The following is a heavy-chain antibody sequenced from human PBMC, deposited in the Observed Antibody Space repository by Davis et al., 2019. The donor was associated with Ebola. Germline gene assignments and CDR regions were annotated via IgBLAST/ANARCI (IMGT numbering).Heavy chain of an antibody. CDR1: GGSISSYY. V-gene: IGHV4-59*08. D-gene: IGHD3-22*01. CDR3: ARWGRGIVVVGYFFDY. Sequence: PSETLFLTCTVSGGSISSYYWSWIRQPPGKGLEWIGYIYYSGSTNYNPSLKSRVTISVDTSKNQFSLKLSSVTAADTAVYYCARWGRGIVVVGYFFDYWGQGTLVTVSS. CDR2: IYYSGST. J-gene: IGHJ4*02.